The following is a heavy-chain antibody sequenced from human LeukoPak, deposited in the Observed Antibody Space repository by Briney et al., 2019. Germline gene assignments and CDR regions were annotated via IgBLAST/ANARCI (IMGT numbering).Heavy chain of an antibody. Sequence: GGSLRLSCAASGFTFSSYAMSWVRQAPGKGLEWVSGISWNSGSIGYADSVKGRFTISRDNAKDSLYLQMNSLRAEDTALYYCAKDIGRQYTFDYWGQGTLVTVSS. CDR3: AKDIGRQYTFDY. CDR2: ISWNSGSI. D-gene: IGHD1-1*01. J-gene: IGHJ4*02. V-gene: IGHV3-9*01. CDR1: GFTFSSYA.